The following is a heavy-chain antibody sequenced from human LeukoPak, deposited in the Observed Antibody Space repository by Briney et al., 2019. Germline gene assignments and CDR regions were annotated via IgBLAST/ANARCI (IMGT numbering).Heavy chain of an antibody. D-gene: IGHD6-6*01. CDR1: GFTFSSYA. CDR2: ISGSGGST. V-gene: IGHV3-23*01. J-gene: IGHJ4*02. Sequence: GGSLRLSCAASGFTFSSYAMSWVRQAPGKGLEWVSAISGSGGSTHYADSVKGRFTISRDNSKNTLYLQMNSLRAEDTAVYYCATTSIAAREYYFDYWGQGTLVTVSS. CDR3: ATTSIAAREYYFDY.